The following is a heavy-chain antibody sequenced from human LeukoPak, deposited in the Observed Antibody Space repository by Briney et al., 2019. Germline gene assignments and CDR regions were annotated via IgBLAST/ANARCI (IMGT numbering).Heavy chain of an antibody. D-gene: IGHD2-2*01. J-gene: IGHJ6*03. Sequence: HPGGSLRLSCAASGFTFSSYAMHWIRQAPGKGLEWVAVISYDGSNKYYADSVKGRLTISRDNSKNTLYLQMNSLRAEDTAVYYCATDLQYCSSTSCSHYMDVWGKGTTVTVSS. CDR3: ATDLQYCSSTSCSHYMDV. CDR1: GFTFSSYA. V-gene: IGHV3-30-3*01. CDR2: ISYDGSNK.